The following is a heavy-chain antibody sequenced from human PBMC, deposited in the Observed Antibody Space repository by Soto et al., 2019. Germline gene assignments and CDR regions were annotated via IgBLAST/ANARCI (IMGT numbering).Heavy chain of an antibody. CDR2: ISIGGETT. CDR1: GFTFSNYA. Sequence: GGSLRLSCAASGFTFSNYALTWVRQAPGKGLEWVSVISIGGETTFYADSVKGRFTISRDNSKNTLYLQMNNLRAEDTALYFCARTFFYFDSWGQGSLVTVSS. J-gene: IGHJ4*02. D-gene: IGHD1-7*01. V-gene: IGHV3-23*01. CDR3: ARTFFYFDS.